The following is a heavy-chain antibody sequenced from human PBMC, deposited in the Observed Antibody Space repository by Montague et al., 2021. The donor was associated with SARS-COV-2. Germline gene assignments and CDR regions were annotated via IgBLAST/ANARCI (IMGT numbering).Heavy chain of an antibody. V-gene: IGHV4-34*01. J-gene: IGHJ4*02. CDR3: ARGGGYSYGALDY. D-gene: IGHD5-18*01. Sequence: SETLSLTCTVSGGSISSYYRSWIRQPPGKGLEWIGEINHSGSTNYNPSLKSRVTISVDTSKKQFSLRLNSVTAADTAVYYCARGGGYSYGALDYWGQGTLVTVSS. CDR2: INHSGST. CDR1: GGSISSYY.